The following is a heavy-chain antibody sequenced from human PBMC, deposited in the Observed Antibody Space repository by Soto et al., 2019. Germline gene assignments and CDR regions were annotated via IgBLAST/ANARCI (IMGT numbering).Heavy chain of an antibody. CDR2: IIPIFGTA. Sequence: QVQLVQSGAEVKKPGSSVKVSCKASGGTFSSYAISWVLQAPGQGLEWMGGIIPIFGTANYAQKFQGRVTITADESSSTAYMELSSLRSEDTAVYYCARDFKTSGDYYSDYWCQGTLLTVSS. D-gene: IGHD4-17*01. CDR1: GGTFSSYA. J-gene: IGHJ4*02. CDR3: ARDFKTSGDYYSDY. V-gene: IGHV1-69*01.